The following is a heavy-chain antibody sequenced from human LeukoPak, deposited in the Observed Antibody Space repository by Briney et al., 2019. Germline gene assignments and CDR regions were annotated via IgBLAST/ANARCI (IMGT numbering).Heavy chain of an antibody. CDR1: GFTFSSYS. CDR2: ISSSSSYI. Sequence: GGSLRLSCAASGFTFSSYSMNWVRQAPGKGLEWVSSISSSSSYIYYADSVKGRFTISRDDAKNSLYLQMNSLRAEDTAVYYCARGGLMTYYYDSSGYDYFDYWGQGTLVTVSS. CDR3: ARGGLMTYYYDSSGYDYFDY. D-gene: IGHD3-22*01. V-gene: IGHV3-21*01. J-gene: IGHJ4*02.